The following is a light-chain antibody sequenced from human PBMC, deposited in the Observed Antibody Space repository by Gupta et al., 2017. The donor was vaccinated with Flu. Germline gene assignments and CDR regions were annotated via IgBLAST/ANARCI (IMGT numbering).Light chain of an antibody. Sequence: ERAPLSCGASETVRRNYLAGYQKKPGLAPGLLIFDASIRVSGIPDRFSGRGSETDFTLTISRLEPDDFAMYYCQQYGGAPVTFGQGTKLEMK. V-gene: IGKV3D-20*01. CDR3: QQYGGAPVT. CDR1: ETVRRNY. CDR2: DAS. J-gene: IGKJ2*01.